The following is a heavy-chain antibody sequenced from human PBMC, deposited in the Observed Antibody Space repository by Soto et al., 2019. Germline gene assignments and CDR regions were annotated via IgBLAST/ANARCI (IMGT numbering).Heavy chain of an antibody. CDR1: GYTFTSYG. Sequence: ASVKVSFKASGYTFTSYGISWVRQAPGQGLEWMGWISAYNGNTNYAQKLQGRVTMTTDTSTSTAYMELRSLRSDDTAVYYCARAATPYYDILTGYSPFDYWGQGTLVTVSS. D-gene: IGHD3-9*01. J-gene: IGHJ4*02. CDR2: ISAYNGNT. V-gene: IGHV1-18*01. CDR3: ARAATPYYDILTGYSPFDY.